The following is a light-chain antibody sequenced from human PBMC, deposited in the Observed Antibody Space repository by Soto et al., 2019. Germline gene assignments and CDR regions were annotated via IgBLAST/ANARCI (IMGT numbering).Light chain of an antibody. CDR2: DAS. J-gene: IGKJ4*01. Sequence: EIVLTQSPATLSLSPGERATLSCRASQSVSSYLAWYQQKPGQAPRLLIYDASNRATGIPARFSGSGSGTEFTLTISSLQSEDFAVYYRQQYNNWPLTLGGGTKVDIK. CDR1: QSVSSY. CDR3: QQYNNWPLT. V-gene: IGKV3-11*01.